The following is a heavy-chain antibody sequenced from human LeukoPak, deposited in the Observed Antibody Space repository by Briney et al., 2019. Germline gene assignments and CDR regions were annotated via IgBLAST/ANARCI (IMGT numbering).Heavy chain of an antibody. D-gene: IGHD6-13*01. Sequence: PSETLSLTCTVSGGSISSYYWSWIRQPAGKGLEWIGRIYTSGSTNYNSSLKSRVTISVDESKNQFSLKLSSVTAADTAVCYCARALAAAGPGDFQHWGQGTLVTVSS. J-gene: IGHJ1*01. CDR2: IYTSGST. CDR3: ARALAAAGPGDFQH. CDR1: GGSISSYY. V-gene: IGHV4-4*07.